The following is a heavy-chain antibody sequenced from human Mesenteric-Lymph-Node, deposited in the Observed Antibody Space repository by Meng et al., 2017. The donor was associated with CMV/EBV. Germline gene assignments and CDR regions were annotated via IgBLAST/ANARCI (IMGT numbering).Heavy chain of an antibody. CDR3: ASLGPAAIGPDY. CDR2: VYYSGST. J-gene: IGHJ4*02. Sequence: SETLSLTCIVSGGSINNFYWSWIRQPPGKGLEWIAYVYYSGSTNYNPSLKSRVTISVDTSKNQFSLKLTSVTAADTAVYYCASLGPAAIGPDYWGQGTLVTVSS. V-gene: IGHV4-59*01. D-gene: IGHD2-2*01. CDR1: GGSINNFY.